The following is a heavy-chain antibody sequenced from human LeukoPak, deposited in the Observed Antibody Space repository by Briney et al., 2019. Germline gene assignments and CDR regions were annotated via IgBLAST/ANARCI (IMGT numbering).Heavy chain of an antibody. J-gene: IGHJ5*02. CDR3: ASTYDSSGYYSPSWFDP. CDR2: IIPIFGTA. D-gene: IGHD3-22*01. V-gene: IGHV1-69*05. Sequence: SVKVSCKASGGTFSSYAISWVRQAPGQGLEWMGGIIPIFGTANYAQKFQGRVTVTTDESTSTAYMELSSLRSEDTAVYYCASTYDSSGYYSPSWFDPWGQGTLVTVSS. CDR1: GGTFSSYA.